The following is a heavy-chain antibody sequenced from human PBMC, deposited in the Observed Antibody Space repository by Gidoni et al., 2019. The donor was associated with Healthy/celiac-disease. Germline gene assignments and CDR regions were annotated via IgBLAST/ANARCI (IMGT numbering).Heavy chain of an antibody. CDR1: GFTFSSYA. D-gene: IGHD1-26*01. CDR3: AREEGSYSAPFFDY. CDR2: ISYDGSNK. V-gene: IGHV3-30*04. Sequence: QVQLVESGGGVVQPGRSLRLSCAASGFTFSSYAMHWVRQAPGKGLEWVAVISYDGSNKYYADSVKGRFTISRDNSKNTLYLQMNSLRAEDTAVYYCAREEGSYSAPFFDYWGQGTLVTVSS. J-gene: IGHJ4*02.